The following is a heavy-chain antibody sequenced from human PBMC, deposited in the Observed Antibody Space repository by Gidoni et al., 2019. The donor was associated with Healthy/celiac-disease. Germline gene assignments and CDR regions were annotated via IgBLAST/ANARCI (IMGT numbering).Heavy chain of an antibody. CDR1: GFTFDDYA. CDR2: ISWNSGSI. CDR3: AKDIGDGYTHYYYYGMDV. V-gene: IGHV3-9*01. D-gene: IGHD5-12*01. J-gene: IGHJ6*02. Sequence: EVQLVESGGGLVQPGRSLRLSCAASGFTFDDYAMHWVRQAPGKGLEWVSGISWNSGSIGYADSVKGRFTISRDNAKNSLYLQMNSLRAEDTALYYCAKDIGDGYTHYYYYGMDVWGQGTTVTVSS.